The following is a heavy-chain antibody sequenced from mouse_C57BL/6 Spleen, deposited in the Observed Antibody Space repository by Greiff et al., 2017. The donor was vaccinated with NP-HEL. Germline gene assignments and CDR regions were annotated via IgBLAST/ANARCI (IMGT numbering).Heavy chain of an antibody. CDR3: ARTLSNWVFAY. D-gene: IGHD4-1*01. CDR1: GYAFSSYW. V-gene: IGHV1-80*01. CDR2: IYPGDGDT. Sequence: QVHVKQSGAELVKPGASVKISCKASGYAFSSYWMNWVKQRPGKGLEWIGQIYPGDGDTNYNGKFKGKATLTADKSSSTAYMQLSSLTSEDSAVYFCARTLSNWVFAYWGQGTLVTVSA. J-gene: IGHJ3*01.